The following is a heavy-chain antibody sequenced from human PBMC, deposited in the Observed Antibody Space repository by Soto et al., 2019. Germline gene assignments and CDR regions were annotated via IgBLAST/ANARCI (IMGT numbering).Heavy chain of an antibody. V-gene: IGHV1-2*02. Sequence: QEQLVQSGAEVKEPGASVKVSCKASAYTFTAYYVHWVRQAPGQGPEWMGWINPKSGGTKYAQKFQGRVTMTRDTSISTAYMELSRLSSDDTAVYYCARDTPREFGVATSNIMDVWGEGTTVTVSS. CDR3: ARDTPREFGVATSNIMDV. CDR1: AYTFTAYY. CDR2: INPKSGGT. J-gene: IGHJ6*04. D-gene: IGHD3-3*01.